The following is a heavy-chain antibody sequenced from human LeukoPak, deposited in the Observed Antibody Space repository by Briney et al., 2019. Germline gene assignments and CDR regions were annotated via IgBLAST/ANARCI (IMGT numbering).Heavy chain of an antibody. CDR1: GFTFSSYA. Sequence: PGGSLRLSCAASGFTFSSYAMHWVRQAPGKGLEWVAVISYDGSNKYYADSVKGRFTISRDNSKNTLYLRMNSLRAEDTAVYYCARDRSGSYSDAFDIWGQGTMVTVSS. V-gene: IGHV3-30-3*01. CDR2: ISYDGSNK. CDR3: ARDRSGSYSDAFDI. J-gene: IGHJ3*02. D-gene: IGHD1-26*01.